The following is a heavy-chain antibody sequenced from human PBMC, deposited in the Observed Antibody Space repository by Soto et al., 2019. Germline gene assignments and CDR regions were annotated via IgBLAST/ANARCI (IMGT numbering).Heavy chain of an antibody. Sequence: GGSLRLSCAASGFTFSSYAMSWVRQAPGKGLEWVSAISGSGGSTYYADSVKGRFTISRDNSKNTLYLQMNSLRAEDTAVYYCEKGKTGYSRLYHFDYWGPGTPATVSS. CDR3: EKGKTGYSRLYHFDY. CDR2: ISGSGGST. V-gene: IGHV3-23*01. CDR1: GFTFSSYA. J-gene: IGHJ4*02. D-gene: IGHD6-13*01.